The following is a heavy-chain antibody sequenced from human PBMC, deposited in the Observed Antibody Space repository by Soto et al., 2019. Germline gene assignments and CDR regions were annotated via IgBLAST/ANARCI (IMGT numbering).Heavy chain of an antibody. CDR3: ASKEDTAMVLSWYYYGMDV. D-gene: IGHD5-18*01. CDR2: IIPIFGTA. CDR1: GGTFSSYA. V-gene: IGHV1-69*06. J-gene: IGHJ6*02. Sequence: QVQLVQSGAEVKKPGSSVKVSCKASGGTFSSYAISWVRQAPGQGLEWMGGIIPIFGTANYAQKFQGRVTITADKSTSTAYMELSSLRSEDTAVYYCASKEDTAMVLSWYYYGMDVWGQGTTVTVSS.